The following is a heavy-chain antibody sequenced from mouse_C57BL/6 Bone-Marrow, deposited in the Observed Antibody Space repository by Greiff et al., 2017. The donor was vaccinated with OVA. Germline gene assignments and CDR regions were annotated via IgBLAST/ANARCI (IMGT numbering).Heavy chain of an antibody. CDR1: GYTFTSYW. D-gene: IGHD6-1*01. CDR2: IHPNSGST. J-gene: IGHJ2*01. Sequence: QVQLQQSGAELVKPGASVKLSCKASGYTFTSYWMHWVKQRPGQGLEWIGMIHPNSGSTNYNEKFKSKATLTVDKSSSTAYMQLSILTSEDSAVYYCARDLAPVPCYFDDWGQGTTLTVSS. V-gene: IGHV1-64*01. CDR3: ARDLAPVPCYFDD.